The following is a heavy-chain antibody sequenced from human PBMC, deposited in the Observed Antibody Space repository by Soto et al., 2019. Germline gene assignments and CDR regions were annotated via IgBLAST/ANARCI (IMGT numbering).Heavy chain of an antibody. D-gene: IGHD6-6*01. J-gene: IGHJ5*02. CDR3: ARHEVSSAGGGYWFDP. CDR2: IYPGDSDT. CDR1: GYXFTSYL. Sequence: PXEXLKICCKCSGYXFTSYLHGWVRHMPGKGLEWMGIIYPGDSDTRYSPSSRGPVTISADKSISTAYLQWSSLKASDTAMYYCARHEVSSAGGGYWFDPWGQGIMVTGSS. V-gene: IGHV5-51*01.